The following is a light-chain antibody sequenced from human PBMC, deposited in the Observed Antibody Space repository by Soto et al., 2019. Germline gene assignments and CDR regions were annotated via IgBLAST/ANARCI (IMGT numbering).Light chain of an antibody. CDR1: QSISSW. J-gene: IGKJ1*01. CDR2: KAP. Sequence: DIQMTQSPSTLSASVGDRVTITCRASQSISSWLAWYQQKPGKAPKLLIYKAPNLESGVPSRFSGSGSGTEFTLTISSLQSDDFAAYYCQQYNSYSWTFGQGTKVEIK. CDR3: QQYNSYSWT. V-gene: IGKV1-5*03.